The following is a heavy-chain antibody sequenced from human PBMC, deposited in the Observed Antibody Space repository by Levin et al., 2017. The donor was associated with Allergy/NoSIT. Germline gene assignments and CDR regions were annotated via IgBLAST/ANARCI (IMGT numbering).Heavy chain of an antibody. Sequence: PSQTLSLTCTVSGGSISSYYWSWIRQPPGKGLEWIAYIYYSGSTSYNPSLKSRVTISVDTSKNQFSLTLNSVTAADTAVYYCAAGPVVAAIDFDYWGQGTLVTVSS. CDR2: IYYSGST. CDR1: GGSISSYY. V-gene: IGHV4-59*01. CDR3: AAGPVVAAIDFDY. D-gene: IGHD2-15*01. J-gene: IGHJ4*02.